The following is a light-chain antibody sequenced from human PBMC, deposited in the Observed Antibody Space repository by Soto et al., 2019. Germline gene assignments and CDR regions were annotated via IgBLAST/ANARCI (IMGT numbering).Light chain of an antibody. V-gene: IGKV3-20*01. Sequence: EIVLTQSPGTLSLSPGERATLSCRASQTINSRYLAWYQQKPGQAHRLLIYGASSRATGIPDRCSGSGSGTDFTLTISRLEPEDFAVYYCQQLGSSPGFTFVPGTKVDIK. J-gene: IGKJ3*01. CDR3: QQLGSSPGFT. CDR2: GAS. CDR1: QTINSRY.